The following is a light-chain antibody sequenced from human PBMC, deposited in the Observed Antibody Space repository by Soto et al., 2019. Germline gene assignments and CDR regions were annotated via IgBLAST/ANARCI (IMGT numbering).Light chain of an antibody. CDR3: SSFTSSSTYV. J-gene: IGLJ1*01. Sequence: QSVLTQPPSVSGSPGQSVTISCTGTSSDVDSYNRVSWYQQPPGTAPKLMIYEVSNRPSGVPDRFSGSKSGNTASLTIPGLQAEDEADYYCSSFTSSSTYVFGTGTKVTVL. CDR2: EVS. CDR1: SSDVDSYNR. V-gene: IGLV2-18*02.